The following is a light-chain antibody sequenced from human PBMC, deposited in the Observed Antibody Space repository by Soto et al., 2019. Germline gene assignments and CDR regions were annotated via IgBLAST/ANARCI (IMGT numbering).Light chain of an antibody. J-gene: IGKJ1*01. CDR1: QGISSY. CDR3: QQLNIYPWT. CDR2: AAS. Sequence: DIQLTQSPSFLSASVGDRVTITCRASQGISSYLAWYQQKPGKAPKLLIYAASTLQSGVPSRFSGSGSGTACTLTISRLQPEDFATYYCQQLNIYPWTFGQGTKVEIK. V-gene: IGKV1-9*01.